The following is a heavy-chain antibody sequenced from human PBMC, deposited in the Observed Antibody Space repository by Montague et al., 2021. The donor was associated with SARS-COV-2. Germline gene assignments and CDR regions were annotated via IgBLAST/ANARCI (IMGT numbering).Heavy chain of an antibody. CDR2: MYYTGTS. D-gene: IGHD2-2*02. V-gene: IGHV4-59*02. Sequence: SETLSLTCSISGGSASGYYWAWIRLPPGQRLEWIGYMYYTGTSNYNPSLKSRVSMSIDTSKNHFSLNLTSVAAADTGVYYCARGLGYTSMFRFFDYWGHGAQVTVSS. CDR1: GGSASGYY. CDR3: ARGLGYTSMFRFFDY. J-gene: IGHJ4*01.